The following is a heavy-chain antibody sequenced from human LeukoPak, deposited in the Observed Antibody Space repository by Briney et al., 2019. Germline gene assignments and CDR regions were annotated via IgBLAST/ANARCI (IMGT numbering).Heavy chain of an antibody. CDR3: AVDSSGYYYPPYFDY. V-gene: IGHV1-8*01. Sequence: ASVTVSCKASGYTFTSYDINWVRQATGQGLGWMGWMNPNSGNTGYAQKFQGRVTITADESTSTAYMELSSLRSEDTAVYYCAVDSSGYYYPPYFDYWGQGTLVTVSS. D-gene: IGHD3-22*01. CDR1: GYTFTSYD. CDR2: MNPNSGNT. J-gene: IGHJ4*02.